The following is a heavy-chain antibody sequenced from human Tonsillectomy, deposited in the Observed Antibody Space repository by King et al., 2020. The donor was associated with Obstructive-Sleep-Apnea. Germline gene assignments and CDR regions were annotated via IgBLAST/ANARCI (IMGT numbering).Heavy chain of an antibody. Sequence: VQLVESGGGLVKPGGSLRLSCAASGFTFSSYSMNWVRQAPGKGLEWVSSISSSSSYIYYADSVKGRFTISRANAKNSLYLQKNSLRAEETAVYYCARDWGYYDRSGYDQDYWGQGTLVTVSS. CDR1: GFTFSSYS. CDR2: ISSSSSYI. D-gene: IGHD3-22*01. J-gene: IGHJ4*02. V-gene: IGHV3-21*01. CDR3: ARDWGYYDRSGYDQDY.